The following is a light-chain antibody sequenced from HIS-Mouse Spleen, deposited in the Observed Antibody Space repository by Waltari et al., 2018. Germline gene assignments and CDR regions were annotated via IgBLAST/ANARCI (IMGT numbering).Light chain of an antibody. CDR3: CSYAGSSTFVVV. CDR2: EGS. V-gene: IGLV2-23*03. CDR1: SSDVGSYNL. Sequence: QSALTQPASVSGSPGQSITISCTGTSSDVGSYNLVSWYQQHPGKAPKLMIYEGSKRPPVVSNRFSGSKSGNTASLTISGLQAEDEADYYCCSYAGSSTFVVVFGGGTKLTVL. J-gene: IGLJ2*01.